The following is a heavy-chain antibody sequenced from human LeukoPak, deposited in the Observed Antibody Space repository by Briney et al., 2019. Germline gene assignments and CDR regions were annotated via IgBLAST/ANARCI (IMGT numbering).Heavy chain of an antibody. CDR1: GGSISSYY. V-gene: IGHV4-59*12. CDR2: IYYSGST. J-gene: IGHJ4*02. CDR3: ARRTDTAMAYYFDY. D-gene: IGHD5-18*01. Sequence: SETLSLTCTVSGGSISSYYWSWIRQPPGKGLEWIGYIYYSGSTNYNPSLKSRVTISVDTSKNQFSLKLSSVTAADTAVYYCARRTDTAMAYYFDYWGQGTLVTVSS.